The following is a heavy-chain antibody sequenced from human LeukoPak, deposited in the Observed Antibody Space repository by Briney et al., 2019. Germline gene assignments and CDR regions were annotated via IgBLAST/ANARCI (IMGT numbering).Heavy chain of an antibody. CDR3: ARIYCSSTSCPTGADY. J-gene: IGHJ4*02. V-gene: IGHV1-2*02. D-gene: IGHD2-2*01. CDR1: GYTFTSYD. CDR2: INPNSGGT. Sequence: ASVKVSCKASGYTFTSYDINWVRQAPGQGLEWMGWINPNSGGTNYAQKFQGRVTMTRDTSISTAYMELSRLRSDDTAVYYCARIYCSSTSCPTGADYWGQGTLVTVSS.